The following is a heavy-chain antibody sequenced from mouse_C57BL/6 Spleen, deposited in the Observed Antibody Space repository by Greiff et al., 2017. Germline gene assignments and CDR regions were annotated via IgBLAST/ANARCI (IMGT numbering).Heavy chain of an antibody. CDR2: IYPGSGST. Sequence: QVQLQQSGAELVKPGASVKMSCKASGYTFTSYWITWVKQRPGQGLEWIGDIYPGSGSTNYNEKFKSKATLTVDTSSSTAYMQLSSLTSEDSAVYYCARYYFYYGSSSFAYWGQGTLVTVSA. V-gene: IGHV1-55*01. CDR3: ARYYFYYGSSSFAY. D-gene: IGHD1-1*01. J-gene: IGHJ3*01. CDR1: GYTFTSYW.